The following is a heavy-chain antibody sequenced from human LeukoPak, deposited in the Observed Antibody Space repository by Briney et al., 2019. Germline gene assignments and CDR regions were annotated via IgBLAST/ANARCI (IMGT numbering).Heavy chain of an antibody. CDR2: IYHSGST. Sequence: PSETLSLTCTVSGYSISSGYYWGWIRQPPGEGLEWIGSIYHSGSTFYSPSLESRITISVDTSKNQFSLKLTSVTAADTAVYYCARLSNDLNSDWGQGTLVTVSS. J-gene: IGHJ4*02. V-gene: IGHV4-38-2*02. CDR3: ARLSNDLNSD. D-gene: IGHD2-2*01. CDR1: GYSISSGYY.